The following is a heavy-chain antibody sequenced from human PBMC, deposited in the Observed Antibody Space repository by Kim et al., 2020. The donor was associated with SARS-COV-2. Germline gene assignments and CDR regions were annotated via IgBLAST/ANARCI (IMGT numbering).Heavy chain of an antibody. Sequence: SETLSLTCAVYGGSSSGYYWSWIRQPPGKGLEWIGEINHSGSTNYNPSLKSRVTISVDTSKNQFSLKLCSVTAADTAVYYCARGGRIWFGDLLKHFLRRGSIDYWGQGTQVNVS. V-gene: IGHV4-34*01. D-gene: IGHD3-10*01. J-gene: IGHJ4*02. CDR2: INHSGST. CDR1: GGSSSGYY. CDR3: ARGGRIWFGDLLKHFLRRGSIDY.